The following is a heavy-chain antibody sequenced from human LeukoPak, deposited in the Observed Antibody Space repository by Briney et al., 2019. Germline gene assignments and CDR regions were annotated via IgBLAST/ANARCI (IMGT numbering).Heavy chain of an antibody. V-gene: IGHV3-48*01. D-gene: IGHD6-19*01. CDR2: ISSSSSTI. CDR3: AKGTYSSGWYEYNWFDP. CDR1: GFTFSSYS. Sequence: GGSLRLSCAASGFTFSSYSMNWVRQAPGKGLEWVSYISSSSSTIYYADSVKGRFTISRDNSKNTLYLQMNSLRAEDTAVYYCAKGTYSSGWYEYNWFDPWGQGTLVTVSS. J-gene: IGHJ5*02.